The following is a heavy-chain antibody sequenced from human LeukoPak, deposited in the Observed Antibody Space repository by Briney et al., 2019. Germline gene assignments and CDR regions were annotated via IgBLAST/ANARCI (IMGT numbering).Heavy chain of an antibody. J-gene: IGHJ4*02. V-gene: IGHV4-38-2*02. CDR2: IYHSGST. D-gene: IGHD2/OR15-2a*01. Sequence: PSETLSLTCTVSGYSISSGYYWGWIRQPPGKGLEWIGSIYHSGSTYYNPSLKSRVTISVDTSKNQFSLKLSSVTAADTAVYYCARSVGTEYFDYWGQGTLVTVSS. CDR3: ARSVGTEYFDY. CDR1: GYSISSGYY.